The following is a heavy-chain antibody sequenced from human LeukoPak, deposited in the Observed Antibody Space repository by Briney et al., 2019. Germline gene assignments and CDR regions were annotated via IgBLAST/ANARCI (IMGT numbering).Heavy chain of an antibody. D-gene: IGHD3-22*01. CDR1: GGSISGSY. CDR3: ARRRFGFYYDSSGYYYDGTTLDY. Sequence: SETLSLTCTVSGGSISGSYWSWIRQPPGKGLEWIGYIFYTGDNNYNPSLKTRATVSMDTSKNQFSLKLSSVTAADTAVYYCARRRFGFYYDSSGYYYDGTTLDYWGQGTLVTVSS. CDR2: IFYTGDN. V-gene: IGHV4-59*12. J-gene: IGHJ4*02.